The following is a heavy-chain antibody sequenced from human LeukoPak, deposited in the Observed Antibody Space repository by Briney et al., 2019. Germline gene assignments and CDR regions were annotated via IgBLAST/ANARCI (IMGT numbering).Heavy chain of an antibody. CDR2: INPNSGGT. J-gene: IGHJ5*02. CDR1: GGTFSSYA. V-gene: IGHV1-2*02. CDR3: ARGGGNYYGSDTMLFDP. Sequence: ASVKVSCKASGGTFSSYAISWVRQAPGQGLEWMGWINPNSGGTNYAQKFQGRVTMTRDTSISTAYMELSRLRSDDTAVYYCARGGGNYYGSDTMLFDPWGQGTLVTVSS. D-gene: IGHD3-10*01.